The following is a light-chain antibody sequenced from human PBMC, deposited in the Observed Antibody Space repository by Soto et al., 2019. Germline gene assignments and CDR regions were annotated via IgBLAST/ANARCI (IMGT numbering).Light chain of an antibody. CDR2: DAS. Sequence: DIQTTQSPSSVSASVGDRVTITCQASQNINNYLNWYQQKPGRAPKLLIYDASNLEAGVPSRFRGSGSGTDFTFTISRLQPEDIATYYCQQYENLPTFGQGTRLEIK. V-gene: IGKV1-33*01. J-gene: IGKJ5*01. CDR3: QQYENLPT. CDR1: QNINNY.